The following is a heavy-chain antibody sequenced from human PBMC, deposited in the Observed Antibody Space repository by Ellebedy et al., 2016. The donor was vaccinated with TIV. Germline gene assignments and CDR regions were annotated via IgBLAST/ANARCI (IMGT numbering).Heavy chain of an antibody. CDR1: GFTFRNAW. CDR3: TTGATVGDYYDY. Sequence: GESLKISCAASGFTFRNAWMSWVRQAPGKGLEWVGRIKIKTEGGTTDYAAHVKGRFSISRDDSKNTLSLEMNSLKTVDTAVYYCTTGATVGDYYDYWGQGTLVTVSS. D-gene: IGHD3-16*01. V-gene: IGHV3-15*01. CDR2: IKIKTEGGTT. J-gene: IGHJ4*02.